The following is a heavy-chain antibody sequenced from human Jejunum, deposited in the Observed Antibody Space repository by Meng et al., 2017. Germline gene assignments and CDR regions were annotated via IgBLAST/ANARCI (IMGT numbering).Heavy chain of an antibody. D-gene: IGHD5-24*01. V-gene: IGHV4-61*03. CDR3: ARDSETYPTYFDY. CDR1: GGSVSSGFYY. CDR2: ISDSGTT. J-gene: IGHJ4*02. Sequence: QVQLQESGPGLVRPSETLSLPCTVSGGSVSSGFYYWRWIRQPPGKGLEWIGYISDSGTTNYNPSLKSRVTMSVDTSKNHFSLKLTSVTAADTAVYFCARDSETYPTYFDYWGQGTLVTVSS.